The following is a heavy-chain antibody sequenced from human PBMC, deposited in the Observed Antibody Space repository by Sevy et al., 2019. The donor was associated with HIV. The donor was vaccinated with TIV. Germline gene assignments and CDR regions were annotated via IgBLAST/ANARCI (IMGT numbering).Heavy chain of an antibody. D-gene: IGHD4-17*01. CDR3: ARDHVKDGDLGDYYYFAMDV. CDR2: ISGTPDNI. Sequence: GGCLRLSCAASGFTLSDYYISWIRQAPGKGLEWVSYISGTPDNIYYADSVKGRFTISRDNAKNSLYLQMNSLRAEDTAVYYCARDHVKDGDLGDYYYFAMDVWGQGTTVTVSS. V-gene: IGHV3-11*01. CDR1: GFTLSDYY. J-gene: IGHJ6*02.